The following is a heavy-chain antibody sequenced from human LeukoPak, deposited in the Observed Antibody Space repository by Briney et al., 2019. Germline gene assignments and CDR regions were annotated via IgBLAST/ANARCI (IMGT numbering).Heavy chain of an antibody. CDR1: RFTFSIYG. J-gene: IGHJ4*02. V-gene: IGHV3-30*02. D-gene: IGHD3-10*01. CDR3: ASSYGSGINIGY. Sequence: GGSLRLSCAASRFTFSIYGMHWVRQAPGKGLEWVAFIRYDGSNKYYADSVKGRFTISRDNAKNSLYLQMNSLRAEDTAVYYCASSYGSGINIGYWGQGTLVTVSS. CDR2: IRYDGSNK.